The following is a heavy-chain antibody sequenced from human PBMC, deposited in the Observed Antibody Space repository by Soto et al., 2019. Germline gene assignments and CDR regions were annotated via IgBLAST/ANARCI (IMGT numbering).Heavy chain of an antibody. CDR1: GYTFNTYY. Sequence: SVKVSCKASGYTFNTYYISWLRQAPGQGLEWIGWISTYNGNTNYVPKFQGRITMTTDTSTSTAYMELRSLRSDDTALYFCARDTSNYFDFWGQGTPVTVSS. D-gene: IGHD2-2*01. CDR3: ARDTSNYFDF. CDR2: ISTYNGNT. J-gene: IGHJ4*02. V-gene: IGHV1-18*01.